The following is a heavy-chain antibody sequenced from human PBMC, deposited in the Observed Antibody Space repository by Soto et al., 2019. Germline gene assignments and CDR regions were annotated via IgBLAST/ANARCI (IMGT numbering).Heavy chain of an antibody. V-gene: IGHV3-30*18. CDR2: ISYDGSNK. J-gene: IGHJ6*04. D-gene: IGHD1-1*01. CDR1: GFTFSSYG. CDR3: AKDRLMTTLYYYGMDV. Sequence: HPGGSLRLSCAASGFTFSSYGMHWVRQAPGKGLEWVAVISYDGSNKYYADSVKGRFTISRDNSKNTLYLQMNSLRAEDTAVYYCAKDRLMTTLYYYGMDVWGTGTWPPSPQ.